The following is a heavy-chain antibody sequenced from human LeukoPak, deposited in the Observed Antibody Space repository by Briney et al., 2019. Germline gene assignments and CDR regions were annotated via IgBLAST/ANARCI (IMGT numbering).Heavy chain of an antibody. J-gene: IGHJ6*02. V-gene: IGHV3-53*01. Sequence: GGSLRLSCPASGFPVSSNYMSWVRPAPGKGLEWVSIIFIDGNTYYAVSMKGRFTISRDNSKNTLFLQMSSLRAEDTAVYYCARDLVGAPYDYYYGMDVWGQGTTVTVSS. D-gene: IGHD1-26*01. CDR2: IFIDGNT. CDR1: GFPVSSNY. CDR3: ARDLVGAPYDYYYGMDV.